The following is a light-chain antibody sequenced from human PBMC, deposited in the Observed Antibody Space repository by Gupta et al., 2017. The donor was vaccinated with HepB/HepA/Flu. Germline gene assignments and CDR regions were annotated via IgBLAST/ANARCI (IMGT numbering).Light chain of an antibody. CDR2: NVN. CDR1: SSDVGGYNY. Sequence: QSALTQPRSVSVSPGQSVTISCTGTSSDVGGYNYVSWYQQHPDKAPKLIIYNVNRRPSGVPDRFSGSTSGNTASLTISGLQAEDEAHYYCCSYAGSYTYVFASGTEVTVL. V-gene: IGLV2-11*01. CDR3: CSYAGSYTYV. J-gene: IGLJ1*01.